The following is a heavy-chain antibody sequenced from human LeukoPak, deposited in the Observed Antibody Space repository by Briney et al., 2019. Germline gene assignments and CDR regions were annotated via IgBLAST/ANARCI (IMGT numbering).Heavy chain of an antibody. CDR1: GFTFSSYA. V-gene: IGHV3-23*01. Sequence: GGSLRLSCAASGFTFSSYAMSWARQAPGKGLEWVSAVSGSGGSTYYADSVRGRFTISRDNSKNTLYLQMNSLRAEDTAAYYCAKCLIVVVPTYGMDFWGQGTTVTVSS. CDR3: AKCLIVVVPTYGMDF. D-gene: IGHD2-2*01. J-gene: IGHJ6*02. CDR2: VSGSGGST.